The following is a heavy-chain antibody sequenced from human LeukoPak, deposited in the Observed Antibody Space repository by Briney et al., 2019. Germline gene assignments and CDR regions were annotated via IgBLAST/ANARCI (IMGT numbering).Heavy chain of an antibody. D-gene: IGHD2-15*01. CDR1: GGSISSSSYY. J-gene: IGHJ5*02. CDR2: IYYSGST. V-gene: IGHV4-39*01. CDR3: ARAWVAAKNWFDP. Sequence: SETLSLTCTVSGGSISSSSYYWGWIRQPPGKGLEWIGSIYYSGSTYYNPSLKSRVTISVDTSKNQFSLKLSSVTAADTAVYYCARAWVAAKNWFDPWGQGTLVTVSS.